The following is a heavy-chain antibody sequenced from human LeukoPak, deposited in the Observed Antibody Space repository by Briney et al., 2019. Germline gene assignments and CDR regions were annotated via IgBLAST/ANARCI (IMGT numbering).Heavy chain of an antibody. J-gene: IGHJ4*02. CDR1: GYTFTGYY. CDR2: INPNSGGT. Sequence: APVKVSCKASGYTFTGYYMHWVRQAPGQGLEWMGWINPNSGGTNYAQKFQGRVTMTRDTSISTAYMELSRLRSDDTAVYYCARVMGATTGTLDYWGQGTLVTVSS. CDR3: ARVMGATTGTLDY. D-gene: IGHD1-26*01. V-gene: IGHV1-2*02.